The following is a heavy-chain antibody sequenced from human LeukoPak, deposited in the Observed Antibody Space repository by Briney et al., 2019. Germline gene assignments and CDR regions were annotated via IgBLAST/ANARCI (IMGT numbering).Heavy chain of an antibody. Sequence: GGSLRLSCAASGFTFSSYGTSWVRQAPGKGLEWVSTISSSGGNTYYADSVKGRFTISRDNSKSTLYLQMNSLRAEDTAVYYCAKGQEYVWGSYGCTEGPYFDYWGQGTLVTVSS. V-gene: IGHV3-23*01. CDR3: AKGQEYVWGSYGCTEGPYFDY. CDR1: GFTFSSYG. D-gene: IGHD3-16*01. CDR2: ISSSGGNT. J-gene: IGHJ4*02.